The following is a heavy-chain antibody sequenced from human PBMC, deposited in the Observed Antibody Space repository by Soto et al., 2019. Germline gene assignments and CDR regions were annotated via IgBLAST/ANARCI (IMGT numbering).Heavy chain of an antibody. D-gene: IGHD3-22*01. CDR1: GFTFSSYG. V-gene: IGHV3-33*01. CDR2: IWYDGSNK. CDR3: ARAYYYYSSGYYRSCFQH. Sequence: SLRLSCAASGFTFSSYGMHWVRQAPGKGLEWVAVIWYDGSNKYYADSVKGRFTISRDNSKNMLYLQMNSLRAEDTAVYYWARAYYYYSSGYYRSCFQHWGKGTRVTVSS. J-gene: IGHJ1*01.